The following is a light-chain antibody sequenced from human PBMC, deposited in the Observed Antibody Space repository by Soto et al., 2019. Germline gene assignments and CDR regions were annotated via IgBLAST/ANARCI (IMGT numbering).Light chain of an antibody. J-gene: IGLJ1*01. CDR2: GNS. Sequence: QSVLTQPPSVSGAPGQRVTISCTGSSSNIGAGYDVHWYQQLPGTAPKLLIYGNSNRPSGVPDRFSGSKSGTSASLAITGLQAADEADYYGQSYDSSLSGCYVFGTGTKVTVL. CDR1: SSNIGAGYD. CDR3: QSYDSSLSGCYV. V-gene: IGLV1-40*01.